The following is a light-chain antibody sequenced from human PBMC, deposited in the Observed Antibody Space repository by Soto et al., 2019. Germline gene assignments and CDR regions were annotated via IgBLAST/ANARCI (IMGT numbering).Light chain of an antibody. J-gene: IGLJ1*01. CDR1: SSDVGGYNY. V-gene: IGLV2-11*01. CDR2: DVT. Sequence: QSALTQPRSVSGSPGQSVTISCTGTSSDVGGYNYVSWYQQHPDKAPKVLIYDVTKRPSGVPDRFSGSKPDNTASLTISGLQAEDEADYYCCSYAGTYIFVFGTGTQLTVL. CDR3: CSYAGTYIFV.